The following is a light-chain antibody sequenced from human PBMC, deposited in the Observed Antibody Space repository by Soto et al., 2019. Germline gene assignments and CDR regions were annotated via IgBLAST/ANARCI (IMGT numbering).Light chain of an antibody. CDR3: QQTYTTLPTT. CDR1: ESISRH. CDR2: AAS. J-gene: IGKJ5*01. Sequence: DIQMTQSPSSLSGSVGDRVTITCRASESISRHLNWYQQKPGKAPKLLIYAASSLQNGVPSRFRGGGSGTDFTLTISNRHPEVFATYYCQQTYTTLPTTFAQGTQLDIK. V-gene: IGKV1-39*01.